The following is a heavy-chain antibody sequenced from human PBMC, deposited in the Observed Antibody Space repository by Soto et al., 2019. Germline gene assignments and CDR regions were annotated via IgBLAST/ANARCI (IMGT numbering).Heavy chain of an antibody. V-gene: IGHV3-33*01. CDR2: LYYDGSRK. Sequence: GGSLRLSCAASGFTFSNYGFHWVRQAPGKGLDWVAILYYDGSRKYYADSVKGRFTISRDTSKNTLFLEMSSLRAEDTAVYYCVRDEEIGRFEYWGRGTLVTVSS. CDR1: GFTFSNYG. CDR3: VRDEEIGRFEY. D-gene: IGHD2-21*01. J-gene: IGHJ4*02.